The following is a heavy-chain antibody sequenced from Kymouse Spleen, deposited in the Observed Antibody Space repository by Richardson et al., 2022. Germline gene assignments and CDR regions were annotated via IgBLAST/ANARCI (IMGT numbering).Heavy chain of an antibody. D-gene: IGHD6-13*01. CDR3: AKDMYSSSWGYYYYYGMDV. CDR2: ISWNSGSI. Sequence: EVQLVESGGGLVQPGRSLRLSCAASGFTFDDYAMHWVRQAPGKGLEWVSGISWNSGSIGYADSVKGRFTISRDNAKNSLYLQMNSLRAEDTALYYCAKDMYSSSWGYYYYYGMDVWGQGTTVTVSS. CDR1: GFTFDDYA. V-gene: IGHV3-9*01. J-gene: IGHJ6*02.